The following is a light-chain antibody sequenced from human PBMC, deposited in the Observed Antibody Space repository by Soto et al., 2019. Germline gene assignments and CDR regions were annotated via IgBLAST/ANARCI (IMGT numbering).Light chain of an antibody. V-gene: IGKV1-33*01. CDR1: HDIRKY. CDR2: DAS. CDR3: QQYENFPIT. J-gene: IGKJ5*01. Sequence: DIQMPQSPSSLSSSVGDRVTITCQASHDIRKYLNWYQQKPGKAPRLLIYDASNMEKGVPSRFTGSGSGTDFILTISSLQPEDIATYYCQQYENFPITFGQGTRLEIK.